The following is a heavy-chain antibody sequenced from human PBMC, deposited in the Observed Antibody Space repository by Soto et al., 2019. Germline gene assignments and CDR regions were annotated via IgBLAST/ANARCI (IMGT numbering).Heavy chain of an antibody. J-gene: IGHJ4*02. CDR2: IRGSGGDT. D-gene: IGHD3-22*01. CDR1: GFTCSFCA. Sequence: EVQLLESGGGLVQPGGSLRLSCAASGFTCSFCAMNWVRQAPGKGLEWVSSIRGSGGDTYYADSVKGRFTISRDYSKNTLHLQMNILRVEDTAVYYCAKGHSDSYYYFYYWGQGTLVTVSS. V-gene: IGHV3-23*01. CDR3: AKGHSDSYYYFYY.